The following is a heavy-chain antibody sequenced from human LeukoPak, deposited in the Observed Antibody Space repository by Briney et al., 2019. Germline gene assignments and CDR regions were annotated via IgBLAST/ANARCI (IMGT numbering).Heavy chain of an antibody. Sequence: SETLSLTCTVSGDSISSFYWNWIRRPPGKGLEWIGNIFYSGSTNYNPSLKSRVTISADTSKNQVSLNLSSVTAADTAVYYCATNVDSAYYFDYWGQGTLVTVSS. V-gene: IGHV4-59*08. CDR3: ATNVDSAYYFDY. CDR2: IFYSGST. J-gene: IGHJ4*02. D-gene: IGHD3-16*01. CDR1: GDSISSFY.